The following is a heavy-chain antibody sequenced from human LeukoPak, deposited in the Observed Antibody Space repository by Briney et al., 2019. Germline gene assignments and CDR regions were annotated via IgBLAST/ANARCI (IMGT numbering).Heavy chain of an antibody. CDR2: INPNSGGT. D-gene: IGHD2-2*01. Sequence: AAVKVSCKASGYTFTGYYMHWVRQAPGQGLEWMGWINPNSGGTNYVQKFQGRVTMTRDTSISTAYMELSRLRSDDTAVYYCAREGGIPAARYSTDYWGQGTLVTVSS. CDR3: AREGGIPAARYSTDY. CDR1: GYTFTGYY. V-gene: IGHV1-2*02. J-gene: IGHJ4*02.